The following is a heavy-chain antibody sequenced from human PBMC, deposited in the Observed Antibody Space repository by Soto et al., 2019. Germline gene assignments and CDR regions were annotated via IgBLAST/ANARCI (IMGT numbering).Heavy chain of an antibody. V-gene: IGHV3-73*01. CDR2: IRSKTNSYAT. CDR3: TRQTDTVQWLVVPTDYNFDH. CDR1: GFTFGGSA. D-gene: IGHD6-19*01. Sequence: GGSLRLSCPASGFTFGGSAMHWVRQASGKGLEWVGHIRSKTNSYATAYAESVKGRFTISRDDSMNTAYLQMNSLKTEDTAVYFCTRQTDTVQWLVVPTDYNFDHWGQVTLVTVSS. J-gene: IGHJ4*02.